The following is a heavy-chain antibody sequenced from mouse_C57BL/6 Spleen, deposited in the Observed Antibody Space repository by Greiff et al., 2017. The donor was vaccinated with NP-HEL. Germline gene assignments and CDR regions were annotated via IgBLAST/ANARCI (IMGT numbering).Heavy chain of an antibody. Sequence: EVQLQQSGPELVKPGASVKMSCKASGYTFTDYNMHWVKQSHGKSLEWIGYINPNNGGTSYNQKFKGKATLTVNKSSSTAYMELRSLTSEDSAVYYCASGVVATRYFDVWGTGTTVTVSS. D-gene: IGHD1-1*01. J-gene: IGHJ1*03. CDR2: INPNNGGT. CDR3: ASGVVATRYFDV. V-gene: IGHV1-22*01. CDR1: GYTFTDYN.